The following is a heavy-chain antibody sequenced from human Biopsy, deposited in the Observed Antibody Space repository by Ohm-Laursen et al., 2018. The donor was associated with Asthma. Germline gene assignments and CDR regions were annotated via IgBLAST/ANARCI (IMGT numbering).Heavy chain of an antibody. J-gene: IGHJ3*01. V-gene: IGHV3-23*01. CDR2: IKTNRRGA. D-gene: IGHD3-22*01. Sequence: SLRLSCAASGFSFSSYAMSWVRQAPGKGLEWVSTIKTNRRGADYPDPAKGRFTISRDDSKNTLYLQMSSLRAEDTAVYYCVKDTYEDDYGYYTFDVWGQGTMVTVSS. CDR1: GFSFSSYA. CDR3: VKDTYEDDYGYYTFDV.